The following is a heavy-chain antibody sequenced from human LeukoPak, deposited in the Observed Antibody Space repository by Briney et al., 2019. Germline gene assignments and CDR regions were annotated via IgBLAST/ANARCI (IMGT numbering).Heavy chain of an antibody. J-gene: IGHJ4*02. V-gene: IGHV1-3*01. CDR1: GYTFTSYA. Sequence: ASVKVSCKASGYTFTSYAMHWVRQAPGRRLEWMGWINAGNGNTKYSQKFQGRVTITRDTSASTAYMELSSLRSEDTAVYYCARGSSGWSTFDYWGQGTLVTVSS. D-gene: IGHD6-19*01. CDR3: ARGSSGWSTFDY. CDR2: INAGNGNT.